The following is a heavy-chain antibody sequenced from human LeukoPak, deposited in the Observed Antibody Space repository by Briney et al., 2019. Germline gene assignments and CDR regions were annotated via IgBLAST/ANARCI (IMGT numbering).Heavy chain of an antibody. Sequence: GASVKVSCKTSGYTFTAYYIHWLRQAPGQGLEWMGWMNSNSGGTKYAQTFQGRVTLTRDTSISTAYLELSSLTSDDTAVYFCARQGSNSSGWYPVDDWGQGTLVTVSS. J-gene: IGHJ4*02. V-gene: IGHV1-2*02. D-gene: IGHD6-19*01. CDR2: MNSNSGGT. CDR3: ARQGSNSSGWYPVDD. CDR1: GYTFTAYY.